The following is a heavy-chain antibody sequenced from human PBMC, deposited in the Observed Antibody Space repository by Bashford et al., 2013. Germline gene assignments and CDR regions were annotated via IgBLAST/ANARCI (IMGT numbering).Heavy chain of an antibody. CDR2: ISGSGGST. CDR1: GFTFSSYA. CDR3: ARGMSWRSNSGDDAFDI. D-gene: IGHD3-10*01. J-gene: IGHJ3*02. V-gene: IGHV3-23*01. Sequence: GGSPRDSPVPASGFTFSSYAMSWVRQAPGKELEWVSAISGSGGSTYYADSVKGRFTISRDNSKNTLYLQMNSLRAEDTAVYYCARGMSWRSNSGDDAFDIWGQGTMVTVSS.